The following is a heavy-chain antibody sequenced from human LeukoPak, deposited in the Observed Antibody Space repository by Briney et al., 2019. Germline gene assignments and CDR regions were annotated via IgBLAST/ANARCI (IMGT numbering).Heavy chain of an antibody. CDR3: ARDLGSTVDY. Sequence: GGSLRLSCAASKFTFSSYSMNWVRQAPGKGLEWVASISSSSSYIYYADSVKGRFTISRDNAKNSLYLQMNSLRAEDTAVYYCARDLGSTVDYWGQGTLVTVSS. V-gene: IGHV3-21*01. D-gene: IGHD3-10*01. J-gene: IGHJ4*02. CDR2: ISSSSSYI. CDR1: KFTFSSYS.